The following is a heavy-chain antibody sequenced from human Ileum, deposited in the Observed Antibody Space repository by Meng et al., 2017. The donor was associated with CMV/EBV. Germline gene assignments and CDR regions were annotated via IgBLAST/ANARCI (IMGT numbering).Heavy chain of an antibody. CDR1: GGPFSGYY. CDR2: INHSGST. V-gene: IGHV4-34*01. CDR3: ARGRRDGYNNPPLDY. D-gene: IGHD5-24*01. J-gene: IGHJ4*02. Sequence: PLQQWGAGWFKPSCARSRTCAVFGGPFSGYYWSWIRQPPGKGLEWIGEINHSGSTNYNPSLKSRVTISVDTSKNQFSLKLSSVTAADTAVYYCARGRRDGYNNPPLDYWGQGTLVTVSS.